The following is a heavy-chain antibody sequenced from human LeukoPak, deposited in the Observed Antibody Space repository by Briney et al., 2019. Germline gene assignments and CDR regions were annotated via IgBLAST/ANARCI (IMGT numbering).Heavy chain of an antibody. CDR2: VSNSGSYT. Sequence: GGSLRPSCAASGFTFSDECMSWTRQAPGKGLEWVSYVSNSGSYTNYADSVKGRFTISRDNAKNSLFLQMNSLRAEDTAVYYCARSRGAGPGAYFDYWGQGTLVTVSS. CDR1: GFTFSDEC. J-gene: IGHJ4*02. CDR3: ARSRGAGPGAYFDY. V-gene: IGHV3-11*03. D-gene: IGHD6-19*01.